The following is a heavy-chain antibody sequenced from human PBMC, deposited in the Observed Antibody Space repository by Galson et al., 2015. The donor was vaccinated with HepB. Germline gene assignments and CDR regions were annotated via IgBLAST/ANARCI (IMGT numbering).Heavy chain of an antibody. CDR1: GFTFSSYG. J-gene: IGHJ4*02. Sequence: SLRLSCAASGFTFSSYGMHWVRQAPGKGLEWVAVISYDGSNKYYADSVKGRFTISRDNSKNTLYLQMNSLRAEDTAVYYCAKPPGEWELLRGGLDYWGQGTLVTVSS. CDR2: ISYDGSNK. V-gene: IGHV3-30*18. CDR3: AKPPGEWELLRGGLDY. D-gene: IGHD1-26*01.